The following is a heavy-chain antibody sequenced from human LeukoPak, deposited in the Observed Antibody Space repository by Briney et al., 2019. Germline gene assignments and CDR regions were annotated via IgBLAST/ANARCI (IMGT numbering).Heavy chain of an antibody. CDR1: GFTFRSYA. CDR2: ISDSGDGT. J-gene: IGHJ4*02. V-gene: IGHV3-23*01. CDR3: ARDVVVILDY. Sequence: PGGSLRLSCAGSGFTFRSYAMSWVRQSPVKGLEWVSAISDSGDGTYYADSVKARFTISRDNSKNTVYLEMSSLRAEDTAVYYCARDVVVILDYWGQGTLVTVSS. D-gene: IGHD3-22*01.